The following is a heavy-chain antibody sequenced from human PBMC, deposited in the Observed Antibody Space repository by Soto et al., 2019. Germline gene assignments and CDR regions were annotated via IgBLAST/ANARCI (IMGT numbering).Heavy chain of an antibody. CDR2: IYHSGST. CDR3: ASYYDSSGYPSWFDP. J-gene: IGHJ5*02. D-gene: IGHD3-22*01. Sequence: XATLSLTCAVSGYSISSGYYWCWIRQPPGKGLEWIGSIYHSGSTYYNPSLKSRVTISVDTSKNQFSLKLSSVTAADTAVYYCASYYDSSGYPSWFDPWGQGTLVTVSS. V-gene: IGHV4-38-2*01. CDR1: GYSISSGYY.